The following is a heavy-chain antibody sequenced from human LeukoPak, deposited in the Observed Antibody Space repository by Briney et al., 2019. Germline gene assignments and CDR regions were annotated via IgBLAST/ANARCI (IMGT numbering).Heavy chain of an antibody. Sequence: PGGSLRLSCAASGFSFSSYAMSWVRQAPGEGLEWVSAISGSGGSTYYADSVKGRFTISRDNSKDTLYLQMNSLRAEDTAVYYCAKASTLTGYPTNFDYWGQGTLVTVSS. J-gene: IGHJ4*02. D-gene: IGHD3-9*01. CDR2: ISGSGGST. V-gene: IGHV3-23*01. CDR1: GFSFSSYA. CDR3: AKASTLTGYPTNFDY.